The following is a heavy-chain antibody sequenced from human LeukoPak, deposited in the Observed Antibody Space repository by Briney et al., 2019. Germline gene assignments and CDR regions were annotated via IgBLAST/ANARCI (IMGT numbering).Heavy chain of an antibody. Sequence: PGGSLRLSCAASGFTFSAYWMHWVRQAPGKGLVWVGRINDVGSDSTYVDSVKGRFTISRDNAKNTLYLQMNNLRAEDTAVHYCAGVKVAGTRSFDYWGQGTLATVSS. CDR2: INDVGSDS. D-gene: IGHD6-19*01. J-gene: IGHJ4*02. V-gene: IGHV3-74*01. CDR3: AGVKVAGTRSFDY. CDR1: GFTFSAYW.